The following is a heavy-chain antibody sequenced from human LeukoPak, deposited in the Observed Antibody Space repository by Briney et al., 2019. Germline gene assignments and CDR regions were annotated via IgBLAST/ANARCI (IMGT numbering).Heavy chain of an antibody. V-gene: IGHV3-7*01. CDR1: GFTFSSYS. Sequence: GGSLRLSCAASGFTFSSYSMNWVRQAPGKGLEWVANIKQDGSEKYYVDSVKGRFTISRDNAKNSLYLQMNSLRAEDTAVYYCARDCELVSVYYYYYGMDVWGQGTTVTVSS. CDR3: ARDCELVSVYYYYYGMDV. J-gene: IGHJ6*02. CDR2: IKQDGSEK. D-gene: IGHD6-13*01.